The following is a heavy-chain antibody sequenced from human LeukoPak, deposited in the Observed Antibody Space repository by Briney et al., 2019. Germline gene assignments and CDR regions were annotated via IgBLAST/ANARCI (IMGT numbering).Heavy chain of an antibody. J-gene: IGHJ4*02. CDR3: ASRVL. CDR2: IKQDGSEK. V-gene: IGHV3-7*01. Sequence: PGGSLRLSCEASGFMFGNYWMTWVRQAPGKGLEWVANIKQDGSEKYYVDSVNGRFTISRDNAKNSVYLQMNSLRAEDTGLYYCASRVLWGQGTLVTVSS. CDR1: GFMFGNYW. D-gene: IGHD4/OR15-4a*01.